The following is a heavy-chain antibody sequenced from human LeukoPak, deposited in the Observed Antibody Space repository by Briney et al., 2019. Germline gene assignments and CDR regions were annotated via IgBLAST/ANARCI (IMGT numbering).Heavy chain of an antibody. V-gene: IGHV4-34*01. CDR3: AGARRWRMTTVTHVAFDI. CDR2: INHSGST. CDR1: GGSFSGYY. Sequence: PSETLSLTCAVYGGSFSGYYWSWIRQPPGKGLEWIGEINHSGSTNYNPSLKSRVTISVDTSKNQFSLKLSSVTAADTAVYYCAGARRWRMTTVTHVAFDIWGQGTMVTVSS. D-gene: IGHD4-11*01. J-gene: IGHJ3*02.